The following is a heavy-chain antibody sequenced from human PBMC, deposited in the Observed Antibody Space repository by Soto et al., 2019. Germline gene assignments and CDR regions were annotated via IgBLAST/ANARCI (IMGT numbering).Heavy chain of an antibody. D-gene: IGHD6-25*01. CDR1: GVSISGYF. Sequence: PSETLSLTCAVSGVSISGYFWSWIRQPPGKALEWIAYIYDGGTINYNPSLKSRVTISLDTSNNQFSLTMNSVTASDTAVYFGTRLKPRDGFFDIWGKGTMVTVSS. J-gene: IGHJ3*02. CDR2: IYDGGTI. CDR3: TRLKPRDGFFDI. V-gene: IGHV4-59*08.